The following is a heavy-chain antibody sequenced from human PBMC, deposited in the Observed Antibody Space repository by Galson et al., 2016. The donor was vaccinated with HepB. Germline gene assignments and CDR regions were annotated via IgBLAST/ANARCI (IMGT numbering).Heavy chain of an antibody. D-gene: IGHD2-15*01. J-gene: IGHJ3*01. V-gene: IGHV3-21*01. CDR1: SSSFSGHL. CDR3: ASRQILVVAGARQDFFDF. Sequence: SLRLSCAASSSSFSGHLMNWVRQAPGKGLEWVSSISGNSRYIYYAESVKGRFTISRDNAEKLLFLQMNRLRAEDTAVYYCASRQILVVAGARQDFFDFWGQGTVVTVSS. CDR2: ISGNSRYI.